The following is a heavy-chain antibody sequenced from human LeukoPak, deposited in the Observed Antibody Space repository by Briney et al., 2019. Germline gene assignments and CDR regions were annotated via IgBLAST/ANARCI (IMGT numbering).Heavy chain of an antibody. J-gene: IGHJ4*02. V-gene: IGHV1-18*01. D-gene: IGHD4-17*01. CDR3: ARSYSMATVTTAGY. CDR1: GFTFTNYG. CDR2: ISANNGNT. Sequence: ASVKVSCKASGFTFTNYGISWVREAPGQGLEWMGWISANNGNTNYAQKLQGRVTMTTDTSTSTAYMELRSLRSDDTAVYYCARSYSMATVTTAGYWGQGTLVTVSS.